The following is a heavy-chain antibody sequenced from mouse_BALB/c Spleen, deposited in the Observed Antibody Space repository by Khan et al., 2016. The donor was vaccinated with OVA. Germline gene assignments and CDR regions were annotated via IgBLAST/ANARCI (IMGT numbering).Heavy chain of an antibody. Sequence: EVKLVESGGGLVQPGGSRKLSCAASGFTFSSFGMHWVRQAPEKGLEWVAYISSGSYTIYYADTVKGRFTISRDNPKNTLFLQMTSLRSEDTAIYFCTRSYYGSSSFYFDYWGHGTTLTVSS. CDR3: TRSYYGSSSFYFDY. D-gene: IGHD1-1*01. J-gene: IGHJ2*01. V-gene: IGHV5-17*02. CDR1: GFTFSSFG. CDR2: ISSGSYTI.